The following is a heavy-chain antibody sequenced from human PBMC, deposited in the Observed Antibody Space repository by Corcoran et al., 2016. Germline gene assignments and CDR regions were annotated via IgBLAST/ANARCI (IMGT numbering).Heavy chain of an antibody. V-gene: IGHV1-18*01. CDR1: GYTFTSYG. CDR2: ISAYNGNT. CDR3: ARVGWGDFDWLPPAFDY. J-gene: IGHJ4*02. D-gene: IGHD3-9*01. Sequence: QVQLVQSGAEVKKPGASVKVSCKASGYTFTSYGISWVRQAPGQGLEWMGWISAYNGNTNYAQKLQGRVTMTTDTSTSTAYMELRSLRADDTAVYYCARVGWGDFDWLPPAFDYWGQGTLVTVSS.